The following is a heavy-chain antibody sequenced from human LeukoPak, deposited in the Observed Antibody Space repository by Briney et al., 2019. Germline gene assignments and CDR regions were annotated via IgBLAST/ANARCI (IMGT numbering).Heavy chain of an antibody. D-gene: IGHD3-10*01. CDR1: GGSFSGYY. CDR3: ARRTYGSGSYYIDY. J-gene: IGHJ4*02. V-gene: IGHV4-34*01. CDR2: INHSGST. Sequence: PSETLSLTCAVYGGSFSGYYWSWIRQPPGKGLEWIGEINHSGSTNYNPSLKSRVTISVDTSKNQFSLKLSSVTAADTAVYYCARRTYGSGSYYIDYWGQGTLVTVSS.